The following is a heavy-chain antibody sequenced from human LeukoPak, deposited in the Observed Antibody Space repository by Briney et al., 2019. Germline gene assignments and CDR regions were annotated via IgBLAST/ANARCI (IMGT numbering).Heavy chain of an antibody. D-gene: IGHD6-13*01. CDR1: GFAFNTYA. J-gene: IGHJ4*02. Sequence: GGSLRLSCAASGFAFNTYAMSWVRQAPGKGLEWVSTISGSGGSTYYADSVKGRFTTSRDNSKNTLYLQMNSLRAEDTAVYYCAKEAAAGNYWGQGTLVTVSS. V-gene: IGHV3-23*01. CDR2: ISGSGGST. CDR3: AKEAAAGNY.